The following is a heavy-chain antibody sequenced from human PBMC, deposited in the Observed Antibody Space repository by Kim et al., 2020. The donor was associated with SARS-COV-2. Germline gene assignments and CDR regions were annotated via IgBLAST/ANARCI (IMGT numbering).Heavy chain of an antibody. D-gene: IGHD3-3*01. J-gene: IGHJ4*02. CDR1: GASFSGYY. V-gene: IGHV4-34*01. Sequence: SETLSLTCAVYGASFSGYYWNWIRQPPGKGLEWIGEINHSGSTNYNPSLKSRVTISVDTSKNQFSLKLTSVTAADTAVYYCVRGPGISIFGVVIPGLYFDYWGQGTLVTFSS. CDR3: VRGPGISIFGVVIPGLYFDY. CDR2: INHSGST.